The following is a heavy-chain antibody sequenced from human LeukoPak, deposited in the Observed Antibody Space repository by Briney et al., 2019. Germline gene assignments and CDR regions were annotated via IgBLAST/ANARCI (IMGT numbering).Heavy chain of an antibody. Sequence: GGSLRLSCAASGFTFSSYWMNWVRQAPGKGLEWVSVISGSGGTTYYADSVKGRFTISRDSSKNTLYLQMNSLRAEDTAVYYCAKVSGGGLYYDGMDVWGQGTTVTVSS. CDR2: ISGSGGTT. D-gene: IGHD1-14*01. V-gene: IGHV3-23*01. CDR1: GFTFSSYW. CDR3: AKVSGGGLYYDGMDV. J-gene: IGHJ6*02.